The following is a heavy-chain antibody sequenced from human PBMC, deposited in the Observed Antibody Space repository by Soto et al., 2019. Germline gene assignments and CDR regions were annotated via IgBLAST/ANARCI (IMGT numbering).Heavy chain of an antibody. D-gene: IGHD3-3*01. CDR3: GSRKVFLEGLPNNCSDP. CDR1: GGSISSSSYY. J-gene: IGHJ5*02. V-gene: IGHV4-39*01. Sequence: SETLSLTCTVSGGSISSSSYYWGWIRQPPGKGLEWIGSIYYSGSTYYNPSLKSRVTISVDTSKNQFSLKLSSVTAADTAVYYFGSRKVFLEGLPNNCSDPWGREPWSPSPQ. CDR2: IYYSGST.